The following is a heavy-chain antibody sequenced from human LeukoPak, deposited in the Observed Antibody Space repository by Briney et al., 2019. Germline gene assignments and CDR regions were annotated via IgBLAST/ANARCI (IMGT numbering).Heavy chain of an antibody. D-gene: IGHD3-3*02. CDR3: ARVTRASIFGVLHMDV. Sequence: SETLSLTCAVYGGSFSGYYWSWIRQPPGKGLEWIGEINHSGSTNYNPSLKSRVTISVDTSKNQFSLKLSSVTAADTAVYYCARVTRASIFGVLHMDVWGQGTTVTVSS. J-gene: IGHJ6*02. V-gene: IGHV4-34*01. CDR1: GGSFSGYY. CDR2: INHSGST.